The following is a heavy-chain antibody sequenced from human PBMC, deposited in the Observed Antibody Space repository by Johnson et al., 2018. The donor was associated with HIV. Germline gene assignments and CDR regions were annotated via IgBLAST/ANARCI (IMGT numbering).Heavy chain of an antibody. D-gene: IGHD2-2*01. CDR3: ARAQPLVAFDI. Sequence: VQLVESGGGLIQPGGSLRPSCAASGFTVSSNYMSWVRQAPGKGLEWVSVIYSGGSTYYADSVKGRFTISRDNSKNTLYLQMNSLRAEDTAVYYCARAQPLVAFDIWGQGTMVTVSS. CDR2: IYSGGST. J-gene: IGHJ3*02. V-gene: IGHV3-53*01. CDR1: GFTVSSNY.